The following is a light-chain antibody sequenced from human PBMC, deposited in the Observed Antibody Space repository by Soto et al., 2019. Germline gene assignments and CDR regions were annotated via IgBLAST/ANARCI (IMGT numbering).Light chain of an antibody. Sequence: DIQMTHSPSTLSVSVGDRVTITCRASQTISSWLAWYQQKPGTAPKLLIYKASSLQSGVPSRFSGSGSGTEFTLTISSLQPDDFATYYCQQYVTAFRSFGQGTKVDI. CDR1: QTISSW. V-gene: IGKV1-5*03. CDR2: KAS. CDR3: QQYVTAFRS. J-gene: IGKJ1*01.